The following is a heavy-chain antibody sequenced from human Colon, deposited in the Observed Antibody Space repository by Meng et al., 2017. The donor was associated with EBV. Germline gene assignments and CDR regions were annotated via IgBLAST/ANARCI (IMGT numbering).Heavy chain of an antibody. CDR3: SRVSSGWGYFDY. Sequence: QESGPGLVPPALPRALACPVAGGSVSSRGYYWTWIGQEPGKGLEWFGHFNYTGSTFYNPSVKRRVIISIDTFNNQFSLNLRSVTAADTAVYYCSRVSSGWGYFDYWGQGTLVTVSS. V-gene: IGHV4-31*03. CDR2: FNYTGST. D-gene: IGHD6-19*01. J-gene: IGHJ4*02. CDR1: GGSVSSRGYY.